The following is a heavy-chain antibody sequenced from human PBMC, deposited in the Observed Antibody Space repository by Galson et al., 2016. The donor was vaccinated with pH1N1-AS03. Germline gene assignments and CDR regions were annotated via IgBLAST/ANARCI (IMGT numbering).Heavy chain of an antibody. CDR2: ISPNSGGT. CDR3: SRESEGDSNTMYFDI. Sequence: SVKVSCKATGYSFTGYYIHWVRQAPGQGLEWLGRISPNSGGTKYAQKFQGRVTMTTDTSISTAYMELSRLRSYDTAVYFFSRESEGDSNTMYFDICVQGEMVTVSS. D-gene: IGHD3-10*02. J-gene: IGHJ3*02. V-gene: IGHV1-2*06. CDR1: GYSFTGYY.